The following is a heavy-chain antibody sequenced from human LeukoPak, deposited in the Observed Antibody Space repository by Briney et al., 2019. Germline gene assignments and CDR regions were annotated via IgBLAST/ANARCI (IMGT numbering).Heavy chain of an antibody. Sequence: PGGSLRLSCAASGFTFSNYDMHWVRQVTGKGREWVSAIGTAGATYYPGSVKGRFTVSRENAENSLYLQMNSLGVGDTAVYYCARELKFNDGFDALDIWGQGTMVTVSS. CDR2: IGTAGAT. CDR1: GFTFSNYD. CDR3: ARELKFNDGFDALDI. V-gene: IGHV3-13*04. D-gene: IGHD1-1*01. J-gene: IGHJ3*02.